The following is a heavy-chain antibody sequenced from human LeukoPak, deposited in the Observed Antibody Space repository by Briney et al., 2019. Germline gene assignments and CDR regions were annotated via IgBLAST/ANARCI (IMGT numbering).Heavy chain of an antibody. V-gene: IGHV1-69*05. CDR2: IIPLFGTA. D-gene: IGHD1-26*01. J-gene: IGHJ6*03. CDR3: ARGSGGYMDV. CDR1: GGTFSSYA. Sequence: ASVKVSCKASGGTFSSYAISWVRQAPGQGLEWMGGIIPLFGTANYAQKFQGRVTITTDESTSTAYMELSSLRSEDTAVYYCARGSGGYMDVWGKGTTVTVSS.